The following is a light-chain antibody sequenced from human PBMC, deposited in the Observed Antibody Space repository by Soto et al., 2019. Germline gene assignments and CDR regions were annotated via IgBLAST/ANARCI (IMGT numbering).Light chain of an antibody. CDR3: CSYAGSYTYV. J-gene: IGLJ1*01. Sequence: QSALTQPRSVSGSPGQSVTISYTGTSSDVGGYNYVSWYQQHPGKAPKLMIYDVSKRPSGVPDRLSGSKSGNTASLTISGLQAEDEADYYCCSYAGSYTYVFGTGTKVTVL. V-gene: IGLV2-11*01. CDR1: SSDVGGYNY. CDR2: DVS.